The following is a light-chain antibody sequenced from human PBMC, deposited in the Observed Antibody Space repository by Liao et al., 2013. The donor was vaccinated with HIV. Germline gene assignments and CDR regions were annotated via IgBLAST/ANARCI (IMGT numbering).Light chain of an antibody. Sequence: SSVLTQPPSVSVAPGKTARITCGGNNIGSKSVHWYQQKPGQAPVLVIYYNSDRPSGIPERFSGSNSGSTATLTISGTQPMDEGDYYCHTWDSSTAIFGGGTKLTVL. CDR3: HTWDSSTAI. V-gene: IGLV3-21*01. CDR2: YNS. CDR1: NIGSKS. J-gene: IGLJ2*01.